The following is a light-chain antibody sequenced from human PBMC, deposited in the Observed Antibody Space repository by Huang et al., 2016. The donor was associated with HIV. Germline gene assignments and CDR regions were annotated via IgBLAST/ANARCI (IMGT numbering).Light chain of an antibody. V-gene: IGKV3-15*01. J-gene: IGKJ5*01. Sequence: ELVMTRSPATLSVSPGERATLSCRASQSVSSNLAWYQQKPGQAPRLLIYGASTRATGIPTRFSGSGSGTEFTLTISSLQSEDFAVYYCQQYNNWPLTFGQGTRLEIK. CDR3: QQYNNWPLT. CDR1: QSVSSN. CDR2: GAS.